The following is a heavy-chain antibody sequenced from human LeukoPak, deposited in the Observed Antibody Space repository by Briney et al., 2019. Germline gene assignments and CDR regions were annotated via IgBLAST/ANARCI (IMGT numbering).Heavy chain of an antibody. V-gene: IGHV4-39*07. Sequence: SGTLSLTCTVSGGSISSSSYYWGWIRQPPGKGLEWIGSIYHSGSTYFHPSLKSRVTISVDTSKNQFSLKLSSVTAADTAVYYCARVPRSYYYYYYMDVWGKGTTVTVSS. J-gene: IGHJ6*03. CDR1: GGSISSSSYY. CDR2: IYHSGST. CDR3: ARVPRSYYYYYYMDV.